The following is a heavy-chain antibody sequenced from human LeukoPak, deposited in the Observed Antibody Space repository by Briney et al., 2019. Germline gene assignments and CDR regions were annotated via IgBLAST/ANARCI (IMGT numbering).Heavy chain of an antibody. Sequence: GGSLRLSCAAPGFTFSSYGMHWVRQAPGKGLEWVAVISYDGSNKYYADSVKGRFTISRDNSKNTLYLQMNSLRAEDTAVYYCAKAGDGGVDYWGQGTLVTVSS. CDR1: GFTFSSYG. D-gene: IGHD4-23*01. J-gene: IGHJ4*02. CDR3: AKAGDGGVDY. CDR2: ISYDGSNK. V-gene: IGHV3-30*18.